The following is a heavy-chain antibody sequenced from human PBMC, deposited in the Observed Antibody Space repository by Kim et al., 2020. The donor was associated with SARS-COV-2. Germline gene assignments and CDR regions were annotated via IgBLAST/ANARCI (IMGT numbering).Heavy chain of an antibody. D-gene: IGHD2-21*02. CDR2: IRSKAYGGTT. CDR3: TRDPWYCGGDCYSGAFDI. V-gene: IGHV3-49*03. Sequence: GGSLRLSCTASGFTFGDYAMSWFRQAPGKGLEWVGFIRSKAYGGTTEYAASVKGRFTISRDDSKSIAYLQMNSLKTEDTAVYYCTRDPWYCGGDCYSGAFDIWGQGTMVTVSS. CDR1: GFTFGDYA. J-gene: IGHJ3*02.